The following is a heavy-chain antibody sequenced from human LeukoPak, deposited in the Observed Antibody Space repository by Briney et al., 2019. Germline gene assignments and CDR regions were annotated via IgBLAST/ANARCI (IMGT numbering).Heavy chain of an antibody. Sequence: GGSLRLSCAASGFTFSSYAMSWVRQAPGKGLEWVSGISGSGGSTYYADSVKGRFTISRDNSKNTLYLQVNSLRAEDTAVYYCAKSHYYDSTGYYYYYYGMDVWGQGTTVTVSS. CDR3: AKSHYYDSTGYYYYYYGMDV. CDR2: ISGSGGST. CDR1: GFTFSSYA. D-gene: IGHD3-22*01. V-gene: IGHV3-23*01. J-gene: IGHJ6*02.